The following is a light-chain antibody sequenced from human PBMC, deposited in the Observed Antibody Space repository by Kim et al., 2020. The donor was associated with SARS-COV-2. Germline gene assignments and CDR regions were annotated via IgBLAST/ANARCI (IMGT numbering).Light chain of an antibody. V-gene: IGLV2-11*01. Sequence: QSALTQPRSVSGSPGQSVTISCTGTSSDVGGYNYVSWYQQHPGKAPKLMIYDVSKRPSGVPDRFSGSKSGNTASLTISGLQAEDEADYYCCSYAGSYTVFGGGTKRTVL. CDR1: SSDVGGYNY. J-gene: IGLJ3*02. CDR3: CSYAGSYTV. CDR2: DVS.